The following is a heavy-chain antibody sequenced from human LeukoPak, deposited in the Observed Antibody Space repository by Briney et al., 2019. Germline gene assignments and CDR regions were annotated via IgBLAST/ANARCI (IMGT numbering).Heavy chain of an antibody. V-gene: IGHV1-8*02. CDR2: MNPNSGNT. Sequence: GASVKVSCKASGYTFTGYYMHWVRQATGQGLEWMGWMNPNSGNTGYAQKFQGRVTMTRNTSISTAYMELSSLRSEDSAVYYCAWGGSGNYYYYYYMDVWGKGTTVTVSS. J-gene: IGHJ6*03. D-gene: IGHD3-10*01. CDR3: AWGGSGNYYYYYYMDV. CDR1: GYTFTGYY.